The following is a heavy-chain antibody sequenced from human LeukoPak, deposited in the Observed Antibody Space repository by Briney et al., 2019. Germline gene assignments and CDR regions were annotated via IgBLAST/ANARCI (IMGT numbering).Heavy chain of an antibody. Sequence: PGGSLRLSCAASGFTFSNYGMHWVRQAPGKGLEWVAVISYDGSNKYYADSVKGRFTISRDNSKNTLYLQMNSLRAVDTAVYYCAKDSGGSLDHWGQGTLVTVSS. CDR2: ISYDGSNK. CDR1: GFTFSNYG. D-gene: IGHD4-23*01. CDR3: AKDSGGSLDH. J-gene: IGHJ4*02. V-gene: IGHV3-30*18.